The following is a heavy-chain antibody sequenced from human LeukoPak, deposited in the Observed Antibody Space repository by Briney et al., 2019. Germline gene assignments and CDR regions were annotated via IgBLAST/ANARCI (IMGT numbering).Heavy chain of an antibody. V-gene: IGHV3-21*01. Sequence: SGGSLRLSCGASGFTFSSYSMNWVRQAPGKGLEWVSSISSSSSYIYYADPVKGRFTISRDNAKNSLYLQMNSLRAEDTAVYYCARDMDGYNSRFDYWGQGTLVTVSS. J-gene: IGHJ4*02. CDR3: ARDMDGYNSRFDY. D-gene: IGHD5-24*01. CDR1: GFTFSSYS. CDR2: ISSSSSYI.